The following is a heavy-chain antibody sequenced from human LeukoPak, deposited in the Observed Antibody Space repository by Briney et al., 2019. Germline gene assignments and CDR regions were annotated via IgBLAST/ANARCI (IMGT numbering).Heavy chain of an antibody. CDR1: GGSMSSYY. CDR2: IYESGDT. V-gene: IGHV4-59*08. J-gene: IGHJ2*01. CDR3: ARLKLGAYFDL. Sequence: SETLSLTCTVSGGSMSSYYWSWIRRPPGKGLEWIAYIYESGDTSYNPSLKSRVTISLDTPMNHFSLRLSSVTAADTAVYYCARLKLGAYFDLWGRGTLVTVSS. D-gene: IGHD3-16*01.